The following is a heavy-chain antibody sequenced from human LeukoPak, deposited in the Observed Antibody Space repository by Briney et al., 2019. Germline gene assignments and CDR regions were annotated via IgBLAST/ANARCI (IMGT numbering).Heavy chain of an antibody. CDR1: GFTFSSYG. Sequence: PGRSLRLSCAASGFTFSSYGMHWVRQAPGKGLEWVAVIWYDGSNKYYADSVKGRFTISRDNSKNTLYLQMNSLRAENTAVYYCAKDGSNSSSLYYYYYGMDVWGKGTTVTVSS. V-gene: IGHV3-33*06. J-gene: IGHJ6*04. D-gene: IGHD6-13*01. CDR3: AKDGSNSSSLYYYYYGMDV. CDR2: IWYDGSNK.